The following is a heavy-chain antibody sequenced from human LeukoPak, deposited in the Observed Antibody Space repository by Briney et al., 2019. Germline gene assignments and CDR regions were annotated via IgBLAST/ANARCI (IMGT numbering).Heavy chain of an antibody. V-gene: IGHV4-39*07. Sequence: PSETLSLTCSVSGGSISSSTYYWGWIRQPPGKGLEWIGNIYYSGSTNYNPSLKSRVTISVDTSKNQFSLKLSSVTAADTAVYYCASSAVGIRNPSAFQHWGQGTLVTVSS. J-gene: IGHJ1*01. CDR3: ASSAVGIRNPSAFQH. D-gene: IGHD1-14*01. CDR2: IYYSGST. CDR1: GGSISSSTYY.